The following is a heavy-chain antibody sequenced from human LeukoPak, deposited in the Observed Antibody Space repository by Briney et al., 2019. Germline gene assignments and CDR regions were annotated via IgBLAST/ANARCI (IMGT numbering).Heavy chain of an antibody. J-gene: IGHJ4*02. V-gene: IGHV4-39*01. CDR1: GGSISSSSYY. D-gene: IGHD3-22*01. Sequence: SETLSLTCTVSGGSISSSSYYWGWIRQPPGKGLEWIGTIYYSGITYYNPSLKSRVTISVDTSKNQFSLKLTSVTAADTAVFYCATHSSYYDTSSYSGSYYFDYWGQGTLVTVSS. CDR3: ATHSSYYDTSSYSGSYYFDY. CDR2: IYYSGIT.